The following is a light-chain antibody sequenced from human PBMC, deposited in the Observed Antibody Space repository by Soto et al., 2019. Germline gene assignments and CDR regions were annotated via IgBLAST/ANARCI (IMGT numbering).Light chain of an antibody. CDR3: QSYDSSLSGWV. V-gene: IGLV1-40*01. Sequence: QPVLTQPPSVSGAPGQRVTISCTESSSNIGAGYDVHWYQQLPGTAPKLLIYGNSNRPSGVPDRFSGSKSGTSASLAITGLQAEHEADYYCQSYDSSLSGWVFCGGTKLTVL. CDR1: SSNIGAGYD. CDR2: GNS. J-gene: IGLJ3*02.